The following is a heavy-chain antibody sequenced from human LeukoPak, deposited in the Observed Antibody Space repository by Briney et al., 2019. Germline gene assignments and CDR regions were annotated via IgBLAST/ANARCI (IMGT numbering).Heavy chain of an antibody. CDR3: ARELGAFDI. V-gene: IGHV3-21*01. CDR1: GFTFSSYN. J-gene: IGHJ3*02. D-gene: IGHD7-27*01. CDR2: ISSSSSYI. Sequence: PGGSLRLSCAASGFTFSSYNMNWVRQAPGKGLEWVSSISSSSSYIYYADSLKGRFTISRDNAKNSLYLQMNSMRAEDTAVYYCARELGAFDIWGQGTMVTVSS.